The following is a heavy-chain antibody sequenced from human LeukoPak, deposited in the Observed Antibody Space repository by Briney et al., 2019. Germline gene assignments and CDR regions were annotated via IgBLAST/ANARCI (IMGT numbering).Heavy chain of an antibody. CDR1: GFAFSSYW. Sequence: GGSLRLSCAASGFAFSSYWTHWVRQAPGKGLVWVSRINSDGSSTSYADSVKGRFTISRDNAKNTLYLQMNSLRAEDTPVYYCARVGSYCSSTSCYVDYWGQGTLVTVSS. J-gene: IGHJ4*02. CDR2: INSDGSST. D-gene: IGHD2-2*01. CDR3: ARVGSYCSSTSCYVDY. V-gene: IGHV3-74*01.